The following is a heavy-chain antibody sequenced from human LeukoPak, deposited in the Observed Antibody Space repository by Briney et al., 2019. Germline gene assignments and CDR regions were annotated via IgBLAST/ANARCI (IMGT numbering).Heavy chain of an antibody. J-gene: IGHJ4*02. CDR1: GYTFTTYG. CDR2: ISAYNGNT. D-gene: IGHD5-12*01. Sequence: ASVTVSSTAYGYTFTTYGITWVRHAPGQGLEWIGWISAYNGNTNYAQKLQGRVTMTTETSTSTAYMELRSLRSDDTAIYYCARQVDIPMALPDYWGQGTLVTVSS. V-gene: IGHV1-18*01. CDR3: ARQVDIPMALPDY.